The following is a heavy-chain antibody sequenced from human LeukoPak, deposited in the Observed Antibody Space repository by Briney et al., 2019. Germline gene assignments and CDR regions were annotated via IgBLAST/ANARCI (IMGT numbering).Heavy chain of an antibody. J-gene: IGHJ6*03. D-gene: IGHD6-6*01. Sequence: PGGSLRLSCAASGFTFSTYNMNWLRQAPGKGLEWVSSITSGETYIYYADSVKCRFTISRDNSKKTLYLQMNSLRAEDTAVYYCARDSSSSYYYSSMDVWGKGTTVTVSS. V-gene: IGHV3-21*01. CDR2: ITSGETYI. CDR3: ARDSSSSYYYSSMDV. CDR1: GFTFSTYN.